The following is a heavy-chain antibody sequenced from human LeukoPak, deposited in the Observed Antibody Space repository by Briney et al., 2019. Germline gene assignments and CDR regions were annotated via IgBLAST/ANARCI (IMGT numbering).Heavy chain of an antibody. Sequence: PSETLSLTCTVSGGSISSNYCSWIRHPPGKGLEWIVYIYYSGSTNYNPSLKSRVTISVDTSKNQFSLKLSSVTAADTAVYYCARAAGLGAFDIWGQGTMVTVSS. CDR2: IYYSGST. V-gene: IGHV4-59*01. D-gene: IGHD6-19*01. CDR3: ARAAGLGAFDI. J-gene: IGHJ3*02. CDR1: GGSISSNY.